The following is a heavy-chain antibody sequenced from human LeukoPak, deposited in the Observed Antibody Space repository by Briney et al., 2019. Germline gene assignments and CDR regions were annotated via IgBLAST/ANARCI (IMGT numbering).Heavy chain of an antibody. CDR3: ARDGPNWFDP. Sequence: PSETLSLTCAVYGGSFSGYYWSWIRQPPGKGLEWIGSIYYSGSTYYNPSLKSRVTISVDTSKNQFSLKLSSVTAADTAVYYCARDGPNWFDPWGQGTLVTVSS. V-gene: IGHV4-34*01. CDR1: GGSFSGYY. CDR2: IYYSGST. J-gene: IGHJ5*02.